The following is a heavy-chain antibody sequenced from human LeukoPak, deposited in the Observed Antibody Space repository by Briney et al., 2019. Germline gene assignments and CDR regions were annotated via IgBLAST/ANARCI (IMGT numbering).Heavy chain of an antibody. CDR1: GGSISSYY. D-gene: IGHD3-10*01. Sequence: PSETLSLTCTVSGGSISSYYWSWIRQPPGKGLEWIGYIYYSGNTNYNPSLKSRVTISVDTSKNQCSLKLSSVTAADTAVYHCALDGGSGSYLNAFDIWGQGTMGTVSS. CDR2: IYYSGNT. CDR3: ALDGGSGSYLNAFDI. J-gene: IGHJ3*02. V-gene: IGHV4-59*08.